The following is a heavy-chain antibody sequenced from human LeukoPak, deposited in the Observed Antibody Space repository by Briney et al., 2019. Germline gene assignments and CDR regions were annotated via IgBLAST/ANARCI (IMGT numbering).Heavy chain of an antibody. J-gene: IGHJ4*02. V-gene: IGHV3-21*01. CDR1: GFTFSSCG. D-gene: IGHD1-14*01. Sequence: GGSLRLSCAASGFTFSSCGFNWVRQAPGKGLEWVSSIGPTGTDRYYEDSVRGRFTISRHNHKNPMYPQMDSLRDEDTAVYYCATETIGRHYDYWGQGTLLTVST. CDR3: ATETIGRHYDY. CDR2: IGPTGTDR.